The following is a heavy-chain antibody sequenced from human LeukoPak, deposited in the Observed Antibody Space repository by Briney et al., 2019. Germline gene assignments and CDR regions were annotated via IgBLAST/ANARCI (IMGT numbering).Heavy chain of an antibody. D-gene: IGHD5-12*01. Sequence: SETLSLTCTVSGYSISSGSYWGWIRQPPGKGLEWVRRIYHSGSTYHNPSLKSRVTISVDTSKNQFSLKLRSVTAADTAVYYCARSGFSGYDLGFDYWGQGTLVTVSS. CDR2: IYHSGST. CDR1: GYSISSGSY. CDR3: ARSGFSGYDLGFDY. J-gene: IGHJ4*02. V-gene: IGHV4-38-2*02.